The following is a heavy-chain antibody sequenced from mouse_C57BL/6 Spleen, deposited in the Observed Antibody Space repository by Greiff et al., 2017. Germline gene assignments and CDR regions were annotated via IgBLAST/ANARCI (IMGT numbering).Heavy chain of an antibody. CDR2: ISSGGDYI. D-gene: IGHD3-1*01. J-gene: IGHJ2*01. CDR3: TREGGLDYYFDY. CDR1: GFTFSSYA. V-gene: IGHV5-9-1*02. Sequence: EVQVVESGEGLVKPGGSLKLSCAASGFTFSSYAMSWVRQTPEKRLEWVAYISSGGDYIYYADTVKGRFTISRDNARNTLYLQMSSLKSEDTAMYYCTREGGLDYYFDYWGQGTTLTVSS.